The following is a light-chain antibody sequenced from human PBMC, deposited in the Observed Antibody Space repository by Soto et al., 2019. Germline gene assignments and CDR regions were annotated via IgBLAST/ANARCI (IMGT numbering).Light chain of an antibody. V-gene: IGLV2-8*01. CDR3: SSYAGSNNVV. J-gene: IGLJ2*01. CDR1: SSDVGGYNY. Sequence: QSALSQPPSASGSPGQSVTISCTGTSSDVGGYNYVSWYKQHPGEAPKLMIYEVSKRPSGVPDRFSGSKSGNTASLTVSGLQVEDEADYYCSSYAGSNNVVFGGGTQLTVL. CDR2: EVS.